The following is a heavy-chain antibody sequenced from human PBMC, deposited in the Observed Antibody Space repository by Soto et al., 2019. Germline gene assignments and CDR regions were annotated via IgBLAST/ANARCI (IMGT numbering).Heavy chain of an antibody. J-gene: IGHJ4*02. CDR2: INSDGSST. D-gene: IGHD5-12*01. V-gene: IGHV3-74*01. CDR3: ASGYSGYDYGGLFDY. Sequence: PGGSLSLSCAASGFTFSSYWMHWVRQAPGKGLVWVSRINSDGSSTSYADSVKGRFTISRDNAKNTLYLQMNSLRAEDTALYYCASGYSGYDYGGLFDYWGQGILVTVSS. CDR1: GFTFSSYW.